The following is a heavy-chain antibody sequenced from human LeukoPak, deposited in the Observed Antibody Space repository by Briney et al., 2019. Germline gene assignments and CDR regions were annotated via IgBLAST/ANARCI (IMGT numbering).Heavy chain of an antibody. CDR2: IRNKANSYTT. Sequence: GGSLRLSCAASGFTFSDHYMDWVRQAPGKGLEWVGRIRNKANSYTTEYAASVKGRFTTSRDDSKNSLYLQINSLKIEDTAVYYCARVGSGGWEDYWGQGTLVTVSS. D-gene: IGHD6-19*01. V-gene: IGHV3-72*01. CDR1: GFTFSDHY. J-gene: IGHJ4*02. CDR3: ARVGSGGWEDY.